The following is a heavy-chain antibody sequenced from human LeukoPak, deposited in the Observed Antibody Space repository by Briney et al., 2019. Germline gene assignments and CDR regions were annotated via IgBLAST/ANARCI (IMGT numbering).Heavy chain of an antibody. Sequence: GRSLRLSCAASGFTFDDYGMSWVRQAPGKGLEWVSGINWNGGSTGYADSVKGRFTISRDNAKNSLYLQMNSLRAEDTALYYCARVAYSSGWYYFDYWGQGTLVTVSS. V-gene: IGHV3-20*04. CDR3: ARVAYSSGWYYFDY. CDR2: INWNGGST. CDR1: GFTFDDYG. D-gene: IGHD6-19*01. J-gene: IGHJ4*02.